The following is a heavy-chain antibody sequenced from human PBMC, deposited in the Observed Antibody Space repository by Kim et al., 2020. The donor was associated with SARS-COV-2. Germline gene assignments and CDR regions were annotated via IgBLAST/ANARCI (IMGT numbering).Heavy chain of an antibody. J-gene: IGHJ4*02. Sequence: GGSLRLSCAASGFTFSSYAMSWVRQAPGKGLEWVSAISGSGGSTYYADSVKGRFTISRDNSKNTLYLQMNSLRAEDTALYYCAKDMVLWACTVTAFDYWGQGTLVTVSS. V-gene: IGHV3-23*01. CDR3: AKDMVLWACTVTAFDY. CDR2: ISGSGGST. CDR1: GFTFSSYA. D-gene: IGHD3-10*01.